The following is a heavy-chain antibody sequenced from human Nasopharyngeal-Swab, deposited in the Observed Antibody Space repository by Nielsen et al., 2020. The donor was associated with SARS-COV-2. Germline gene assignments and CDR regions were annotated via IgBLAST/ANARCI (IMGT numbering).Heavy chain of an antibody. D-gene: IGHD3-10*01. CDR1: GGSFSGYY. J-gene: IGHJ4*02. CDR2: INHSGST. CDR3: ARGVTMVRGVIRKAGDYFDY. Sequence: SETLSLTCAVYGGSFSGYYWSWIRQPPGKGLEWIGEINHSGSTNYNPSLKSRVTISVDTSKNQFSLKLSSVTAADTAVHYCARGVTMVRGVIRKAGDYFDYWGQGTLVTVSS. V-gene: IGHV4-34*01.